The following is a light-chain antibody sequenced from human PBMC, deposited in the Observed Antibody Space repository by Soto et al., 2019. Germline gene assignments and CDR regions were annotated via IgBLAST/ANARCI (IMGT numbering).Light chain of an antibody. CDR1: QSVSIY. Sequence: EIVLTQSPGTLSLSPGQGATLSCRASQSVSIYLAWYQQKPGQAPRLLIYGASTRAPGIPVRFSGSGSGTDFTLTISRLEPEDFAVYYCQHYDSSPMYTFGQGTKLEI. CDR3: QHYDSSPMYT. J-gene: IGKJ2*01. CDR2: GAS. V-gene: IGKV3-20*01.